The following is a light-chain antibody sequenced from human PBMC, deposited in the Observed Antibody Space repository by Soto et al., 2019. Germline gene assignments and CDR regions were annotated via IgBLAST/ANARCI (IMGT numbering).Light chain of an antibody. J-gene: IGKJ4*01. V-gene: IGKV1-17*01. CDR3: LQHNSYPLT. Sequence: QMTQSPSFLSASVGDRVTITCRASQGIRSDLGWYQQKPGKAPSRLIYGASTLQSGVPSRFSGSGSGTESTLTITSLQPEDFATYYCLQHNSYPLTFGGGTKVEMK. CDR1: QGIRSD. CDR2: GAS.